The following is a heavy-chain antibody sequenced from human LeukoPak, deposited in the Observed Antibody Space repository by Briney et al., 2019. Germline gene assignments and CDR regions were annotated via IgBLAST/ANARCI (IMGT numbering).Heavy chain of an antibody. CDR2: IFHTGST. V-gene: IGHV4-59*01. D-gene: IGHD6-13*01. Sequence: PSETLSLTCSVSGGSISSYYWSWIRQPPGKGLEWIGYIFHTGSTNYNPSLKSRVTISLDTSKNQFSLNLSSVTAADTAVYYCARAGRSWSAGYYFDYWGQGTLVTVSS. CDR3: ARAGRSWSAGYYFDY. J-gene: IGHJ4*02. CDR1: GGSISSYY.